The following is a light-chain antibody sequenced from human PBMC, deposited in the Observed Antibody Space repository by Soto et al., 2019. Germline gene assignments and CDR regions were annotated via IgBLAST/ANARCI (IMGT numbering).Light chain of an antibody. Sequence: DIQMTQSPSSLSASVGDSVTITCRASQSISNYLNWYQQKPGKAPKLLVYAASSLQSGVPSRFSGSGSGTDFTLTISSLQPEDFATYYGQQSYSTPFTFGPGNKVDIK. J-gene: IGKJ3*01. CDR2: AAS. CDR3: QQSYSTPFT. CDR1: QSISNY. V-gene: IGKV1-39*01.